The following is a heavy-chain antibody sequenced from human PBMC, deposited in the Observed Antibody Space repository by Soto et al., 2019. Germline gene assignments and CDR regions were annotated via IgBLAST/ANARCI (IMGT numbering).Heavy chain of an antibody. CDR1: GGSFSGYY. V-gene: IGHV4-34*01. J-gene: IGHJ4*02. D-gene: IGHD4-17*01. CDR2: INHSGST. Sequence: QVQLQQWGAGLLKPSETLSLTCAVYGGSFSGYYWSWIRQPPGKGLEWVGEINHSGSTNYNPSLKGRVTISVDTSKNQFSLKLSSVTAADTAVYYCARTRGDHVDYWGQGTLVTVSS. CDR3: ARTRGDHVDY.